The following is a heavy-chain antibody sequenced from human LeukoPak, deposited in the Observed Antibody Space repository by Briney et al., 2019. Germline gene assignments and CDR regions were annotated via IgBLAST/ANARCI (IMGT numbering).Heavy chain of an antibody. CDR2: IIPIFGTA. D-gene: IGHD1-26*01. V-gene: IGHV1-69*13. CDR3: ARGGGRWELSFDY. J-gene: IGHJ4*02. CDR1: GGTFSSYA. Sequence: SVKVSCKASGGTFSSYAISWVRQAPGQGLEWMGGIIPIFGTANYAQKLQGRVTITADESTSTAYMELSSLRSEDTAVYYCARGGGRWELSFDYWGQGSLVTVSS.